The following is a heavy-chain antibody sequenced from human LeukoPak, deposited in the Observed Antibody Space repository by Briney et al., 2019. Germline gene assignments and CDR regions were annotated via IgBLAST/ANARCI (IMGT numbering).Heavy chain of an antibody. D-gene: IGHD2-21*02. J-gene: IGHJ4*02. V-gene: IGHV3-11*04. CDR3: ARPAYCGGNCYYFPDY. CDR2: ISSSGTG. Sequence: PGGSLRLSCAASGFTLSDYFMSWIRQGPGKGLERLSHISSSGTGYYTDSVKGRATISRDNAKNSLYLQMNSLRAEDTAVYYCARPAYCGGNCYYFPDYWGQGTLVTVSS. CDR1: GFTLSDYF.